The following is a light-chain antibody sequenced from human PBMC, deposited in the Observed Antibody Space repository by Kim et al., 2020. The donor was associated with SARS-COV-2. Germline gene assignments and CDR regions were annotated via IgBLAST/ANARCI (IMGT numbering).Light chain of an antibody. Sequence: PGERATPPCRASQSVSSSYLAWYQQKPGQAPRLLIYGASSRATGIPDRFSGSGSGTDFTLTISRLEPEDFAVYYCQQYGSSLPLTFGGGTKVDIK. CDR2: GAS. CDR3: QQYGSSLPLT. V-gene: IGKV3-20*01. CDR1: QSVSSSY. J-gene: IGKJ4*01.